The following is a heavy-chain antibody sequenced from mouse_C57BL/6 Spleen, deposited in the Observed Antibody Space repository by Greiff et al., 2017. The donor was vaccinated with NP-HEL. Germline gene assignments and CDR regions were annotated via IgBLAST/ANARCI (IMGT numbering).Heavy chain of an antibody. Sequence: DVKLVESGGGLVKPGGSLKLSCAASGFTFSDYGMHWVRQAPEKGLEWVAYISSGSSTIYYADTVKGRFTISRDNAKNTLFLQMTSLRSEDTAMYYCAVTGTFYYAMDYWGQGTSVTVSS. CDR1: GFTFSDYG. J-gene: IGHJ4*01. V-gene: IGHV5-17*01. CDR2: ISSGSSTI. D-gene: IGHD4-1*01. CDR3: AVTGTFYYAMDY.